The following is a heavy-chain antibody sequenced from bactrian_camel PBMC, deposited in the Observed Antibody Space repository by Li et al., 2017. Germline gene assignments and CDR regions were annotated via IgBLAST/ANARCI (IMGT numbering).Heavy chain of an antibody. CDR1: GYPYAKYC. CDR2: LDSEGSL. Sequence: HVQLVESGGGSVQAGGSLRLSCAVSGYPYAKYCMAWFRQAQGSEREEVARLDSEGSLSYSDSVKGRFTISRDNAKNTVSLQMNSLKPEDTAMYFCASELIESPWYRGLFRYWGQGTQVTVS. V-gene: IGHV3S55*01. CDR3: ASELIESPWYRGLFRY. D-gene: IGHD6*01. J-gene: IGHJ6*01.